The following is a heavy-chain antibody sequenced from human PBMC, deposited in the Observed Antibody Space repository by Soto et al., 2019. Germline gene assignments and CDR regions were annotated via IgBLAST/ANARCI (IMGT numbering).Heavy chain of an antibody. CDR3: TRVKPAASDY. J-gene: IGHJ4*02. CDR1: GFTFSTYY. CDR2: INPDGSEQ. D-gene: IGHD2-2*01. Sequence: PGGSLRLSCAASGFTFSTYYMNWVRLAPGKGLEWVAAINPDGSEQYYLDSVRGRFTISRDNAKNSLYLQMNSLRAEDTALYYCTRVKPAASDYWGQGTPVTVSS. V-gene: IGHV3-7*01.